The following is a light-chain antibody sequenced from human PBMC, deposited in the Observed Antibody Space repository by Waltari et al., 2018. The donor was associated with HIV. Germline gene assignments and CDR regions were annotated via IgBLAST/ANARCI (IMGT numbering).Light chain of an antibody. CDR3: CSYAGSSTYV. V-gene: IGLV2-23*02. J-gene: IGLJ1*01. CDR2: DVS. CDR1: SSDVGGYNY. Sequence: QSALTQPASVSGSPGQSITISCTGTSSDVGGYNYVSWYQQHPGKAPQLMIYDVSKRPSGVSNRFSGSKSGNTASLTISGLQAEDEADYYCCSYAGSSTYVFGTGTKLTVL.